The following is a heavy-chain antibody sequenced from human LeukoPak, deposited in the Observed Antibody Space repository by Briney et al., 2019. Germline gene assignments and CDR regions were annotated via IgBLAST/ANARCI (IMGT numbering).Heavy chain of an antibody. V-gene: IGHV4-4*02. CDR1: GGSISSSNW. D-gene: IGHD3-16*02. CDR3: AREKDYVWGSYRSPRGGFDY. J-gene: IGHJ4*02. CDR2: IYHSGST. Sequence: PSETLSLTCAVSGGSISSSNWWNWLRQPPGKGLEWIGEIYHSGSTNYNPSLKSRVTISVDTSKNQFSLKLSSVTAADTAVYYCAREKDYVWGSYRSPRGGFDYWGQGTLVTVSS.